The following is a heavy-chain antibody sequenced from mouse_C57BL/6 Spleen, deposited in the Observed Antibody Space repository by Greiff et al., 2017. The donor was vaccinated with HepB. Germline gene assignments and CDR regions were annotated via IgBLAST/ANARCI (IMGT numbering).Heavy chain of an antibody. V-gene: IGHV1-82*01. CDR3: AREGYDYDVGNYFDY. CDR1: GYSFSSSW. Sequence: VQLQQSGPELVKPGASVKISCKASGYSFSSSWMNWVKQRPGKGLEWIGRIYPGDGDTNYNGKFKGKATLTADKSSSTAYMQLSSLTSEDSAVYFCAREGYDYDVGNYFDYWGQGTTLTVSS. D-gene: IGHD2-4*01. J-gene: IGHJ2*01. CDR2: IYPGDGDT.